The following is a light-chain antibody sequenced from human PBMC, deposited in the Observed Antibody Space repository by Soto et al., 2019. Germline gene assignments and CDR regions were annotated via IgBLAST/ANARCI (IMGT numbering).Light chain of an antibody. CDR3: QQYYNWPFS. Sequence: EIVMTQSPATLSVSPGERGTLSCRASQSVSTNLAWYQHKPGQAPRLVISGASTRAAGIPARFSGSGSGTEFTLTISSLQSEDFAVYFCQQYYNWPFSFGQGTRLEI. CDR2: GAS. J-gene: IGKJ5*01. CDR1: QSVSTN. V-gene: IGKV3-15*01.